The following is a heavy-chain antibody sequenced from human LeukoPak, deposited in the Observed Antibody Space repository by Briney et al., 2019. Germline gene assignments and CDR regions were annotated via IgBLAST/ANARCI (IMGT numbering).Heavy chain of an antibody. J-gene: IGHJ5*02. D-gene: IGHD4-23*01. CDR2: TSSGTSTI. CDR1: GFTFSSSA. CDR3: ARDVTYYGGDWFDP. Sequence: PGGSLRLSCAASGFTFSSSAMNWVRQAPGKGLEWVSYTSSGTSTIYYADSVKGRFTISRDNAKNSLYLQMNSLRAEDTAVYYCARDVTYYGGDWFDPWGQGTLVTVSS. V-gene: IGHV3-48*04.